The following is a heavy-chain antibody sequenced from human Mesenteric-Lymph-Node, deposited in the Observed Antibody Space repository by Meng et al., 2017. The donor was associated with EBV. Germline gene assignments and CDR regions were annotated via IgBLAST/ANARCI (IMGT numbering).Heavy chain of an antibody. Sequence: VQLVQSGAEVKEPGASVTVYCKASRYKFITYYIHWVRQAPGQGLEWMGIINPSVGSTTYAQKFQGRVSMTSDASTSTVYMELNSLRSEDTAIYYCARATVTRNWFDPWGQGTLVTVSS. CDR2: INPSVGST. D-gene: IGHD4-11*01. V-gene: IGHV1-46*01. J-gene: IGHJ5*02. CDR1: RYKFITYY. CDR3: ARATVTRNWFDP.